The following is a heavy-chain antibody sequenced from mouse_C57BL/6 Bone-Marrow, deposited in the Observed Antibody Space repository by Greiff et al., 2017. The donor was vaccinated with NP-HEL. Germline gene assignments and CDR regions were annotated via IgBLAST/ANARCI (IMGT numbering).Heavy chain of an antibody. J-gene: IGHJ3*01. CDR3: VRWGIYYDYDWFAY. CDR1: GYTFTSYT. Sequence: QVQLQQSGAELARPGASVKMSCKASGYTFTSYTMHWVKQRPGQGLEWIGYINPSSGNTKYNQKFKDKATLTADKSSGTAYMQLSSLTSEDSAVDYCVRWGIYYDYDWFAYWGRGTLVTVSA. CDR2: INPSSGNT. V-gene: IGHV1-4*01. D-gene: IGHD2-4*01.